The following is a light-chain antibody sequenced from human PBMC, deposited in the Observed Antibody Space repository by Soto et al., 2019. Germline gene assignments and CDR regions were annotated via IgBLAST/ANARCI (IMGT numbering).Light chain of an antibody. CDR1: QSISSY. Sequence: AIRMTQSPSSLSASTGDRVTITCRASQSISSYLNWYQQKPGKAPKLLIYAASTLQSGVPSRFSGSGSGTDFTLTISCLQSEDFATYYCQQYYSFPRTFGQGTKVDIK. J-gene: IGKJ1*01. CDR2: AAS. CDR3: QQYYSFPRT. V-gene: IGKV1-8*01.